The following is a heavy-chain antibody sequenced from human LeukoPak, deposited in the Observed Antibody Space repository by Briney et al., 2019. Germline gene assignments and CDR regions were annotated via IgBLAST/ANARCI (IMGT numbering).Heavy chain of an antibody. D-gene: IGHD2-15*01. Sequence: GESLKISCAASGFTFSNYAMHGVRQAPGKGLEWVAVISYDGSNKYYADSVKGRFTISRDNSKNTLYLQMNSLRAEDTAVYYCARALGYCSGGSCYVAYWGQGTLVTVSS. V-gene: IGHV3-30*04. J-gene: IGHJ4*02. CDR3: ARALGYCSGGSCYVAY. CDR2: ISYDGSNK. CDR1: GFTFSNYA.